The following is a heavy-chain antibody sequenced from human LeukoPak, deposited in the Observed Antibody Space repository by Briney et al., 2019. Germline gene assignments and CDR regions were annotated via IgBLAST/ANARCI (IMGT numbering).Heavy chain of an antibody. V-gene: IGHV2-5*02. CDR1: GFSLPSGGGG. CDR3: AHRRWDGSYYTSGGVTRLPYFDP. D-gene: IGHD3-10*01. CDR2: IYRDDGK. Sequence: SGPTLVKPTQTLTLTCSLSGFSLPSGGGGGAWIRQSPVKALEWLALIYRDDGKHYSPTLKSRLSITKDTSNNRVVLTMSNMDPVDTATYYCAHRRWDGSYYTSGGVTRLPYFDPWGPGILVTVSS. J-gene: IGHJ5*02.